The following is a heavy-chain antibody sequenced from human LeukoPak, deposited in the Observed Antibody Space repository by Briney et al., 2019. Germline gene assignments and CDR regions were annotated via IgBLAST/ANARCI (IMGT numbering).Heavy chain of an antibody. V-gene: IGHV1-2*02. CDR1: GYTFTGYY. CDR3: ARTRPYYYDSSGSGTSIVPYFDY. Sequence: GASVKVSCKASGYTFTGYYMHWVRQAPGQGLEWMGWINPSSGGTNYAQKFQGRVTMTRDTSISTAYMELSRLRSDDTAVYYCARTRPYYYDSSGSGTSIVPYFDYWGQGTLVTVSS. J-gene: IGHJ4*02. D-gene: IGHD3-22*01. CDR2: INPSSGGT.